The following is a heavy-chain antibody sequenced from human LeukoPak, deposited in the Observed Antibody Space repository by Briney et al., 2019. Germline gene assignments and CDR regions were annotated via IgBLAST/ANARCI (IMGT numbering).Heavy chain of an antibody. Sequence: SETLSLTCTVSGGSISSSSYYWGLIRQPPGKGLEWIGSIYYSGSTYYNPSLKSRVTISVDTSKNQFSLKLSSVTAADTAVYYCARVTLAGTPDYFDYWGQGTLVTVSS. J-gene: IGHJ4*02. CDR1: GGSISSSSYY. CDR2: IYYSGST. D-gene: IGHD6-13*01. V-gene: IGHV4-39*01. CDR3: ARVTLAGTPDYFDY.